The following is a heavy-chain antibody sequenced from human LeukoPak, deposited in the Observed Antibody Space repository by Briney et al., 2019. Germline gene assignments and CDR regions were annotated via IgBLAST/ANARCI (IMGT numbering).Heavy chain of an antibody. J-gene: IGHJ4*02. V-gene: IGHV1-24*01. CDR3: RVQLWTPKYYFDY. Sequence: ASVKVSCKVSGYTLTELSMHWVRQAPGEGLEWMGGFDPEDGETIYAQKFQGRVTMTEDTSTDTAYMELSSLRSEDTAVYYCRVQLWTPKYYFDYWGQGTLVTVSS. CDR1: GYTLTELS. D-gene: IGHD5-18*01. CDR2: FDPEDGET.